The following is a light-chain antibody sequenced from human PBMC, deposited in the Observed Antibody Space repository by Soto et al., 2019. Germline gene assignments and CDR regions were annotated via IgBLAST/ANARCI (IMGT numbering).Light chain of an antibody. CDR3: QQYGSSTGT. CDR1: QSVSSSY. V-gene: IGKV3-20*01. Sequence: EIVLTQSPGTLSLSPGERATLSCRASQSVSSSYLAWYQQKPGQAPRLLIYGASSRATGIPDRFSGSGSGTDFTLTISRLEAEDFAVYYCQQYGSSTGTVGQGTKV. CDR2: GAS. J-gene: IGKJ1*01.